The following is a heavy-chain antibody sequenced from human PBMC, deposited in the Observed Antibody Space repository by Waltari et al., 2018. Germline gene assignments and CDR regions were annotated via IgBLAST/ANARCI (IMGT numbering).Heavy chain of an antibody. V-gene: IGHV1-2*06. J-gene: IGHJ5*02. Sequence: QVQLVQSGAEVKKPGASVKVSCKASGYSFTTYYISWVRQAPGQGLEWMGRINPSSGGTKDAQKIKGRVTMTRDTSISTAYMELSSLRSDDTAVYYCARGTSSWYQTNNWFDPWGQGTLVTVSS. CDR2: INPSSGGT. CDR1: GYSFTTYY. CDR3: ARGTSSWYQTNNWFDP. D-gene: IGHD6-13*01.